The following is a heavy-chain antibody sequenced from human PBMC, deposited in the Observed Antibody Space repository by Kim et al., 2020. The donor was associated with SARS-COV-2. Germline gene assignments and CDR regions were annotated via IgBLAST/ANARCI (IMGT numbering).Heavy chain of an antibody. CDR2: ITIAGDP. J-gene: IGHJ2*01. CDR1: GFTFNNHD. Sequence: GGSLRLSCAASGFTFNNHDMHWVRQPTGKGLEWVSGITIAGDPYYPGSAKGRFTISKEDAKNSLYLQINSLRAGDTAVYYCARMRHYYFGLWGRGTLVTVSS. D-gene: IGHD1-26*01. CDR3: ARMRHYYFGL. V-gene: IGHV3-13*05.